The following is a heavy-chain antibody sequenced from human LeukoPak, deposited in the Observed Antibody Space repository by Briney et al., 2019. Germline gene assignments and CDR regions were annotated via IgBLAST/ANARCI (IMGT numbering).Heavy chain of an antibody. CDR1: GGSISTYY. D-gene: IGHD5-24*01. Sequence: SETLSLTCTVSGGSISTYYWSWIRQPPGKGLEWIGYIYTSGSTNYNHSLKSRVTMSVATSKDQFSLRLSSVTAADTAVYYCAREIDGYNWRDGFDIWGKGTMVTVSS. CDR2: IYTSGST. CDR3: AREIDGYNWRDGFDI. J-gene: IGHJ3*02. V-gene: IGHV4-59*01.